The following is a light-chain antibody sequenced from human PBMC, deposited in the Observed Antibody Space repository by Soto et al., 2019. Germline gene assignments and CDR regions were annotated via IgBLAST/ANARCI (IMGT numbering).Light chain of an antibody. V-gene: IGKV3-15*01. CDR2: GAS. CDR3: QQYNSWLWT. J-gene: IGKJ1*01. Sequence: MTQSPSSLSASSGERVTLPCRASQSVSSKLAWYQQKPGQAPRLLIYGASTRATGIPARFSGSGSGTEFTLIISSLQSEDSAVYYCQQYNSWLWTFGQGTKV. CDR1: QSVSSK.